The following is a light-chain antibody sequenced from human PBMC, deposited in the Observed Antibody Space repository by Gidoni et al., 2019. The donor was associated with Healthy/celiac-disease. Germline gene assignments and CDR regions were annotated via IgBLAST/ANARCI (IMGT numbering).Light chain of an antibody. V-gene: IGKV3-20*01. CDR2: GAS. CDR1: QSVSSSY. CDR3: QQYGSSPLT. J-gene: IGKJ4*01. Sequence: EIVLTQSPGTLSLSLGERATLSCRASQSVSSSYLAWYQQKPGQAPRLLIYGASSRATGIPDRFSGSGSGTDFTLTISRLEPEDLAVYYCQQYGSSPLTFGGGTKVEIK.